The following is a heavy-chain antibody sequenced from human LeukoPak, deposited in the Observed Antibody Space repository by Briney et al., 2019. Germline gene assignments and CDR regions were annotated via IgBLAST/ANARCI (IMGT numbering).Heavy chain of an antibody. J-gene: IGHJ5*02. CDR2: INHSGST. CDR3: GRDIPSGYYDH. V-gene: IGHV4-34*01. D-gene: IGHD3-3*01. CDR1: GGSFSGYY. Sequence: SETLSLTCAVYGGSFSGYYWSWIRQPPGKGLEWIGEINHSGSTNYNPSLKSRAIISMDRSKNQFSLKLDSVTAADTAIYYCGRDIPSGYYDHWGQGTLVTVSS.